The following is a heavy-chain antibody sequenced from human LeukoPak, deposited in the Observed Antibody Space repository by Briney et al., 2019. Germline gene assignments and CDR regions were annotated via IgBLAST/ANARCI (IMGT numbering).Heavy chain of an antibody. V-gene: IGHV3-66*01. CDR1: GLNVSGNY. CDR2: IHSGSIYSSGST. Sequence: GGSLRLSCAASGLNVSGNYMSWVRQAPGKGLEWVSLIHSGSIYSSGSTYYANSVKDRFTISRDNSKNTLYLQMNSLRVEDTAVYYCARDAAWYDAFDIWGQGTMVTVSS. CDR3: ARDAAWYDAFDI. J-gene: IGHJ3*02. D-gene: IGHD2-15*01.